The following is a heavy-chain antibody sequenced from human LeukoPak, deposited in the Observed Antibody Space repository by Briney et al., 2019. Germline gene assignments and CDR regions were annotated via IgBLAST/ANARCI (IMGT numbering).Heavy chain of an antibody. CDR2: IYYSGST. CDR1: GGSISSGGYY. V-gene: IGHV4-31*03. J-gene: IGHJ5*02. D-gene: IGHD6-13*01. CDR3: ARLAAAAPQGFDP. Sequence: LSLTCTVSGGSISSGGYYWSWIRQHPGKGLEWIGYIYYSGSTYYNPPLKSRVTISVDTSKNQFSLKLSSVTAADTAAYYCARLAAAAPQGFDPWGQGTLVTVSS.